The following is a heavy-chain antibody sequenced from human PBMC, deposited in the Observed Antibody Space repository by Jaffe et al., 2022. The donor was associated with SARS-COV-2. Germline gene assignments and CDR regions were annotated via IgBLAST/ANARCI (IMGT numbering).Heavy chain of an antibody. V-gene: IGHV3-74*01. D-gene: IGHD7-27*01. J-gene: IGHJ4*02. CDR1: GLSFSGYW. CDR2: INSDGSST. CDR3: NIVATGGDFDY. Sequence: EVQLVESGGGLVQPGGSLRLSCAASGLSFSGYWMHWVRQVPGKGLVWVSRINSDGSSTSYADSVKGRFTISTDNAKNTLYLQMNSLGVEDSAVYYCNIVATGGDFDYWGQGTLVTVS.